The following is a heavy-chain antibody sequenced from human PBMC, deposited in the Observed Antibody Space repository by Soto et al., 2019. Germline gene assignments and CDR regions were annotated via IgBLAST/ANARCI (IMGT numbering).Heavy chain of an antibody. CDR3: ARVQEGYSSSWEFDY. CDR2: ISAYNGNT. J-gene: IGHJ4*02. D-gene: IGHD6-13*01. V-gene: IGHV1-18*01. Sequence: QVQLVQSGAEVKKPGASVKVSCKASGYTFTSYGISWVRQAPGQGLERMGWISAYNGNTNYAQKLQGRVTMTTDTSTSTAYMELRSLRSDDTAVYYCARVQEGYSSSWEFDYWGQGTLVTVSS. CDR1: GYTFTSYG.